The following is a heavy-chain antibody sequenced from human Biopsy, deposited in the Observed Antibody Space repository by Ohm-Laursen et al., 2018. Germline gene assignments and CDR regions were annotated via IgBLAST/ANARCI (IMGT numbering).Heavy chain of an antibody. CDR2: IRPLNGDT. CDR1: GYNFISYS. V-gene: IGHV1-18*01. D-gene: IGHD3-16*02. J-gene: IGHJ4*02. Sequence: SVKVSCKTSGYNFISYSINWVRQAPGQGLEWMGWIRPLNGDTKYGQKFQDRVTMTTDTSTSTVYMELTSLRSDDTAVYYCARGEVTFGELIISLDSWGQGTLVTVSS. CDR3: ARGEVTFGELIISLDS.